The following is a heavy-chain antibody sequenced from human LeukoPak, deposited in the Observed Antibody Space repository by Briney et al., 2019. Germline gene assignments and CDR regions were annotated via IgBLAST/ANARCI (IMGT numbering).Heavy chain of an antibody. CDR3: ARTPEVDY. V-gene: IGHV4-59*12. Sequence: PSETLSLTCTVSGGSISSYYWSWIRQPPGKGLEWIGYIYYSGSTNYNPSLKSRVTISVDTSKNQFSLKLSSVTAADTAVYYCARTPEVDYWGQGTLVTVSS. CDR2: IYYSGST. J-gene: IGHJ4*02. CDR1: GGSISSYY.